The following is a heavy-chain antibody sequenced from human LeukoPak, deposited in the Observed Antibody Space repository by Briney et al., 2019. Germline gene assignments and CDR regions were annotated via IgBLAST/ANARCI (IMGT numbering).Heavy chain of an antibody. CDR1: GFTFSSYW. D-gene: IGHD2-21*01. J-gene: IGHJ2*01. CDR2: INSDGSGT. V-gene: IGHV3-74*01. CDR3: ASGFPVAAADWYFDL. Sequence: GGSLRLSCAASGFTFSSYWMHWVRQAPGKGLVWVSRINSDGSGTSYADSVKGRFTISRDNAKNTLYLQMTSLRVEDTAVYYCASGFPVAAADWYFDLWGRGTLVTVSS.